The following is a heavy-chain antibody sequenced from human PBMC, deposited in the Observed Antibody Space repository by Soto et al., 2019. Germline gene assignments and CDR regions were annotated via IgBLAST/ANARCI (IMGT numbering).Heavy chain of an antibody. CDR1: GFTFSSYS. Sequence: EVQLVESGGGLVKPGGSLRLSWAASGFTFSSYSMNWVRQAPGKGLEWVSSISSSSSYIYYADSVKGRFTISRDNAKNSLYLQMNSLRADDTAVYSCARAAHDCGDYAPFDYWGQGTMVTVSS. CDR3: ARAAHDCGDYAPFDY. J-gene: IGHJ4*02. V-gene: IGHV3-21*01. D-gene: IGHD4-17*01. CDR2: ISSSSSYI.